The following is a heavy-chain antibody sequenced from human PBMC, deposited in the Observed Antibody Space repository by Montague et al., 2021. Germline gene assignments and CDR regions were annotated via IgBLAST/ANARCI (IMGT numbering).Heavy chain of an antibody. V-gene: IGHV3-23*01. CDR1: GFPFGSSA. D-gene: IGHD5-24*01. CDR2: IGDSGRNT. CDR3: AKRMAIYKQLYYFDY. J-gene: IGHJ4*02. Sequence: SRSFSFSASGFPFGSSAMSWVRQAPGKGLEWVSSIGDSGRNTYYADSVKGRFTVSRDNSKNTLYLQMNSLSPEDTAVYYCAKRMAIYKQLYYFDYWGQGALVTVSS.